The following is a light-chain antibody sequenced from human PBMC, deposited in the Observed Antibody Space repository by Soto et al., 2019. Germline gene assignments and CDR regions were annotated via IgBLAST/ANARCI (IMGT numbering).Light chain of an antibody. J-gene: IGKJ4*01. CDR3: QQYNNWPLT. V-gene: IGKV3-15*01. Sequence: EIVLTQSPATLSLSLGERATLSCRASQSLRTNSLAWYQQKPGQAPRLLIYGASTRATGIPARFSGSGSGTELTLTISSLQSEDFAVYYCQQYNNWPLTFGGGTKVDIK. CDR2: GAS. CDR1: QSLRTN.